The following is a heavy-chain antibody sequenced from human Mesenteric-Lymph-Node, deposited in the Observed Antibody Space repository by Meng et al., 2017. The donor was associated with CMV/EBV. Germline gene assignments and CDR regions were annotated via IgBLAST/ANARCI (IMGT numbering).Heavy chain of an antibody. CDR3: ARDDYYYYGMDV. J-gene: IGHJ6*02. V-gene: IGHV1-18*01. CDR1: GYTFTSYG. Sequence: ASVKVSCKASGYTFTSYGINWVRQAPGQGLEWMGWISVYNSKTNYAQKLQGRVTMTTDTSTSTAYMELRSLRSDDTAVYYCARDDYYYYGMDVWGQGTTVTVSS. CDR2: ISVYNSKT.